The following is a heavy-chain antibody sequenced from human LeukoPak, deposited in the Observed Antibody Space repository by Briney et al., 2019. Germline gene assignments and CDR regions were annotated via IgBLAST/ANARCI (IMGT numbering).Heavy chain of an antibody. V-gene: IGHV3-64*02. CDR1: GFSFSAYA. D-gene: IGHD3-10*01. J-gene: IGHJ4*02. CDR2: VNSNGGST. Sequence: GGSLRLSCAASGFSFSAYAMHWVRQAPGKGLEFVSAVNSNGGSTHYADSVKGRFTISRDNSKNTVYLQMGSLRAEDMAVYLCARESFGSGVKPFDYWGQGTLVTVSS. CDR3: ARESFGSGVKPFDY.